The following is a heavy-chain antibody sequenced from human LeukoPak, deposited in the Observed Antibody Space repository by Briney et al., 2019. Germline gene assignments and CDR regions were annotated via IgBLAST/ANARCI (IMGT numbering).Heavy chain of an antibody. J-gene: IGHJ3*02. CDR2: IYTRGST. Sequence: SETLSLTCTVSGGSISNYYWSWIRQPPGKGLEWIGYIYTRGSTNYNPSLKSRVTISVDTSKNQFSLKLSSVTAADTAVYYCARRSIAAADYAFDIWGQGTMVTVSS. V-gene: IGHV4-4*08. CDR3: ARRSIAAADYAFDI. D-gene: IGHD6-13*01. CDR1: GGSISNYY.